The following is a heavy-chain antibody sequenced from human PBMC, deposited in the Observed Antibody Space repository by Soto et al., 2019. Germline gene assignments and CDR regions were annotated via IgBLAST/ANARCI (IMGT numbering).Heavy chain of an antibody. J-gene: IGHJ3*01. D-gene: IGHD2-15*01. CDR2: ISWNGDVL. Sequence: QLVESGGGLVQPGGSLRLSCAGSGFTFEDYAMYWVRQAPGKGLEWVSGISWNGDVLGYADSVRGRFTISRDDVKKSLYLQMNSLRAEDTAVYYCARPYGGKIGDALDLWGQGTTVTVSS. CDR3: ARPYGGKIGDALDL. V-gene: IGHV3-9*01. CDR1: GFTFEDYA.